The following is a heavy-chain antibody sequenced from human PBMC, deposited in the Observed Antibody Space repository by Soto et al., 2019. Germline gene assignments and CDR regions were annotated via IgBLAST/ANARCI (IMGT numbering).Heavy chain of an antibody. CDR2: VKSDGSTT. Sequence: PGGSLRLSCAASGFNFGGYWMHWVRQAPGKGLVWVSRVKSDGSTTSYADSVKGRFTISRDNAKNTLYLQMNSLRAEDTAVYYCARSDWFDPWGQGTLVTVSS. J-gene: IGHJ5*02. V-gene: IGHV3-74*01. CDR1: GFNFGGYW. CDR3: ARSDWFDP.